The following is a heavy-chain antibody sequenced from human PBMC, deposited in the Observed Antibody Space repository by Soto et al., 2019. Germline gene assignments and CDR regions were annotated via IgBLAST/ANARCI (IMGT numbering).Heavy chain of an antibody. J-gene: IGHJ4*02. CDR1: GGSISSYY. V-gene: IGHV4-59*01. CDR2: IYYSGST. Sequence: KPSETLSLTCTVSGGSISSYYWSWIRQPPGKGLEWIGYIYYSGSTNYNPSLKSRVTISVDTSKNQFSLKLSSVTAADTAVYYCARDGGSGWFHFDYWGQGTLVTVSS. CDR3: ARDGGSGWFHFDY. D-gene: IGHD6-19*01.